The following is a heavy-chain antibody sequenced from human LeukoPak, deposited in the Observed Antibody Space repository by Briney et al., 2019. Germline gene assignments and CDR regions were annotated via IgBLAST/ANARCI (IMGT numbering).Heavy chain of an antibody. CDR3: ARVYSGSYRNDAFDI. V-gene: IGHV4-34*01. J-gene: IGHJ3*02. Sequence: SETLSLTCAVYGGSFSGYYWSWIRQPPGKGLEWIGSIYHSGSTYYNPSLKSRVTISVDTSKNQFSLKLSSVTAADTAVYYCARVYSGSYRNDAFDIWGQGTMVTVSS. D-gene: IGHD1-26*01. CDR1: GGSFSGYY. CDR2: IYHSGST.